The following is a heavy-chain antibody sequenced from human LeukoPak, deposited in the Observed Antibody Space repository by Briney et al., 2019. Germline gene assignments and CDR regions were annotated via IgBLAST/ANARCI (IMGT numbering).Heavy chain of an antibody. J-gene: IGHJ3*01. CDR3: ARDPGIAVAALDY. V-gene: IGHV4-39*07. Sequence: SETLSLTCTVSGGSMSSNTYYWGWIRQPPGKGLEWIGTIYYSGSTYYNPSLKSRVTISADTSKNQFSLKLSSVTAADTAVYYCARDPGIAVAALDYWGQGTMVTVSS. D-gene: IGHD6-19*01. CDR2: IYYSGST. CDR1: GGSMSSNTYY.